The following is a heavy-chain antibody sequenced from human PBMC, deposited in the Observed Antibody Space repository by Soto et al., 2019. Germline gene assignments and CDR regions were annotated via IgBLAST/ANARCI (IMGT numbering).Heavy chain of an antibody. CDR2: INAGNGNT. J-gene: IGHJ4*02. CDR3: AREKAYSYGYWRYFDY. V-gene: IGHV1-3*01. D-gene: IGHD5-18*01. Sequence: ASVKVSCKASGYTFTSYAMHWVRQAPGQRLEWMGWINAGNGNTKYSQKFQGRVTITRDTSASTAYMELSSLRPEDTAVYYCAREKAYSYGYWRYFDYWGQGTLVTVS. CDR1: GYTFTSYA.